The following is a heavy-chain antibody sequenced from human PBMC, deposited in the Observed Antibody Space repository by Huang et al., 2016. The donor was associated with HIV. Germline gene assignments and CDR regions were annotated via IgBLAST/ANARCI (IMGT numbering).Heavy chain of an antibody. V-gene: IGHV1-69*13. CDR1: GGTFKNYA. CDR3: TRDKGTSMGPFGY. J-gene: IGHJ4*02. CDR2: IIPGFGTG. Sequence: QVQLVQSGAEVKKPGSSVKVSCKASGGTFKNYAFSWVRQAPGQGLEWMGGIIPGFGTGNHAQKFRGRVTITADESTGTAYMELGRLGSEDTAVYYCTRDKGTSMGPFGYWGQGTLVTVSS. D-gene: IGHD5-18*01.